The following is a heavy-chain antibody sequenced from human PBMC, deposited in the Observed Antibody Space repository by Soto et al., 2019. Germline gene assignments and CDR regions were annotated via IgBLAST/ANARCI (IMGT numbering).Heavy chain of an antibody. CDR3: AGGSRDSYPGSRIFDL. CDR2: TTDTDGDR. CDR1: GITFRSSA. J-gene: IGHJ4*02. V-gene: IGHV3-23*01. Sequence: EEQLLESGGDLVQPGGSLRLSCVASGITFRSSAMSWVRQAPGEGLEWVSTTTDTDGDRKYADSVRGRFTIPRDNSKNTLYFQKSSQRAEDSAVYFCAGGSRDSYPGSRIFDLWGLGTRVTVSS. D-gene: IGHD3-10*01.